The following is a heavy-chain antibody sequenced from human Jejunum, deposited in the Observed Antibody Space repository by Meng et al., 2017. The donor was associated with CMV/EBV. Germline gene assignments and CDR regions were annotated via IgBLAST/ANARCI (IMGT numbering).Heavy chain of an antibody. CDR1: GLSVRRNY. V-gene: IGHV3-53*01. Sequence: GARRRSGALAGLSVRRNYMNWGRKAPGKGLEWVSGIEDDGGTYHADSVKGRFTVSRDNSKNTLYLQMNSLTAKDTAIYYCATHSGGYWGQGTLVTVSS. CDR2: IEDDGGT. J-gene: IGHJ4*02. CDR3: ATHSGGY.